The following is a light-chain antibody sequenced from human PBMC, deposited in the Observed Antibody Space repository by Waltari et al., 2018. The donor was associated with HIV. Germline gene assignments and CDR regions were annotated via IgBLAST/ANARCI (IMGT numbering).Light chain of an antibody. Sequence: SYELTQPPSVSVSPGQATTITCSGDKLDDKYVCWYQQKPGRSPVLFLYQDDKRLSVIPDRFSGSNSGNTATLTISGTQTMDEADYYCQAWDSGTGVFGTGTTVTVL. CDR1: KLDDKY. J-gene: IGLJ1*01. CDR3: QAWDSGTGV. V-gene: IGLV3-1*01. CDR2: QDD.